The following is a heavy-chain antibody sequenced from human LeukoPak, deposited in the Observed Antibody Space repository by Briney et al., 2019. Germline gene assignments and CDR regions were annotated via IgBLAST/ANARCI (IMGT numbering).Heavy chain of an antibody. CDR2: FDPEDGET. CDR3: ATDSNYYDSSGYYTSLDY. CDR1: GYTLTELS. D-gene: IGHD3-22*01. J-gene: IGHJ4*02. V-gene: IGHV1-24*01. Sequence: ASVKVSCKVSGYTLTELSMHWVRQAPGKGLEWMGGFDPEDGETIYAQKFQGIVTMTEDTSTDTAYMELSSLRSEDTAVYYCATDSNYYDSSGYYTSLDYWGQGTLVTVSS.